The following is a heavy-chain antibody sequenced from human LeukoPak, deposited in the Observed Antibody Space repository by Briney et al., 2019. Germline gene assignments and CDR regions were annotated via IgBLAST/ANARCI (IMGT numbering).Heavy chain of an antibody. J-gene: IGHJ4*02. CDR2: IYYSGST. D-gene: IGHD5-18*01. CDR3: ARRRGYSNGYVDY. V-gene: IGHV4-59*02. Sequence: SETLSLTCTVSGGSVSSYYWSWIRQPPGKGLEWIGYIYYSGSTNYNPSLKSRVTISVDTSKNQFSLKLSSVTAADTAVYYCARRRGYSNGYVDYWGQGTLVTVSS. CDR1: GGSVSSYY.